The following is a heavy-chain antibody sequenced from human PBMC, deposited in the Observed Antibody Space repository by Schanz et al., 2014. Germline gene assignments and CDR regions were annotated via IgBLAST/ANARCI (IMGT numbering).Heavy chain of an antibody. CDR2: ISSSSSTR. Sequence: QVQLVDSGGGLVKPGGSLRLSCAASGFIFGSSVMAWIRQPPGRGLEWVSYISSSSSTRYYADSVKGRFTISRDNAKNSLYLQMNSLRAEDTAVYYCAKGRFGELSAFDIWGQGTMVTVSS. J-gene: IGHJ3*02. V-gene: IGHV3-11*01. CDR1: GFIFGSSV. CDR3: AKGRFGELSAFDI. D-gene: IGHD3-10*01.